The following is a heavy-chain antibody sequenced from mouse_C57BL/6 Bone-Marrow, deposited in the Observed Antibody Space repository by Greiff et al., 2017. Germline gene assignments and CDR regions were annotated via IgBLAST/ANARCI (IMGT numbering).Heavy chain of an antibody. CDR3: ARVRPRREYFDY. D-gene: IGHD1-2*01. CDR1: GYTFTSYG. V-gene: IGHV1-81*01. Sequence: VQLQQSGAELVRPGASVKLSCKASGYTFTSYGISWVKQRTGQGLEWIGEIYPRSGNTYYNEKFKGKATLTADKSSSTAYMELRSLTSEDSAVYFGARVRPRREYFDYWGQGTTLTVSS. J-gene: IGHJ2*01. CDR2: IYPRSGNT.